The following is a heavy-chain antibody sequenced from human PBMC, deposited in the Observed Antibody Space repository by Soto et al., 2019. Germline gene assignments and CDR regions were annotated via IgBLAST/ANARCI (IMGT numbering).Heavy chain of an antibody. CDR1: GGSISSGDYY. Sequence: QLHLQESGPGLVKPSATLSLTCTVSGGSISSGDYYWGWIRQPPGEGLEWIGTIYHSGITYYNPSLKSLVTISEDTSNNQFSLKVTFVTDADTAVYYCERQDVRAWGRFDPWGQGTLVTVSS. CDR2: IYHSGIT. V-gene: IGHV4-39*01. J-gene: IGHJ5*02. D-gene: IGHD7-27*01. CDR3: ERQDVRAWGRFDP.